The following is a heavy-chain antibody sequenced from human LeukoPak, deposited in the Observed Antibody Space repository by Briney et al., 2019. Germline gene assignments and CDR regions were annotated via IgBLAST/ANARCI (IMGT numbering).Heavy chain of an antibody. CDR3: AKGYNDFWSGLLVDPDY. Sequence: GGSLRLSCAASGFTFDDYAMHWVRQAPGKGLEWVSLISGDGGSTYYADSVKGRFTISRDNSKNSLYLQMNSLRTEDTALYYCAKGYNDFWSGLLVDPDYWGQGTLVTVSS. J-gene: IGHJ4*02. V-gene: IGHV3-43*02. CDR2: ISGDGGST. D-gene: IGHD3-3*01. CDR1: GFTFDDYA.